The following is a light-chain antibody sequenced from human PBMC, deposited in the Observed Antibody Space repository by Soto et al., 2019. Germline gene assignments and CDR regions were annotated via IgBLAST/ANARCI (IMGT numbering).Light chain of an antibody. Sequence: DLQMTQSPSSLSASVGDRVTITCRASQSISSYLNWYQQKPGKAPKLLIYAASSLQSGVPSRFSGSGSGTDFTLTISSLQPEDFATYYCQQSYSTPPWTFGRGTKVEIK. J-gene: IGKJ1*01. V-gene: IGKV1-39*01. CDR3: QQSYSTPPWT. CDR2: AAS. CDR1: QSISSY.